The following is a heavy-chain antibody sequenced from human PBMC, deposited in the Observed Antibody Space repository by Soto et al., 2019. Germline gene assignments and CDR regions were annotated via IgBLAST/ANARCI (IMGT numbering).Heavy chain of an antibody. CDR3: ARLAGYYDSSGYLPLDYGMDV. D-gene: IGHD3-22*01. Sequence: GESLKISCKGSGYSFATYWIGWVRQMPGKGLEWMGIIYPGDSDTRYSPSFQGQVTISADKSISTAYLQWSSLKASDTAMYYCARLAGYYDSSGYLPLDYGMDVWGQGTTVTVSS. J-gene: IGHJ6*02. V-gene: IGHV5-51*01. CDR1: GYSFATYW. CDR2: IYPGDSDT.